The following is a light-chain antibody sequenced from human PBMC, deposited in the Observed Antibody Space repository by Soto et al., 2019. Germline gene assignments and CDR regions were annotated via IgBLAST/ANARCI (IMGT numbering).Light chain of an antibody. CDR1: QSVSSY. CDR3: QHYNNWPPWT. J-gene: IGKJ1*01. CDR2: GAS. Sequence: EIVMTQSPATLSVSPGERATLSCRASQSVSSYLAWYQQKPGQAPRLLIYGASTRAPGIPARFSGSGSETEFTLTISSLQSEDFAVYYCQHYNNWPPWTFGQGTKVDNK. V-gene: IGKV3-15*01.